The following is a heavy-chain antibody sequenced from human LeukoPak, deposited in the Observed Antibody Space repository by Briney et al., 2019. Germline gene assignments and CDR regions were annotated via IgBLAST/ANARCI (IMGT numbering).Heavy chain of an antibody. CDR1: GGSISSDGYY. CDR3: AREGGYEVFHYFDY. J-gene: IGHJ4*02. D-gene: IGHD3-16*01. Sequence: TLSLTCTVSGGSISSDGYYWSWIRQHPGKGLEWIGYIYYSGSTYYNPSLKSRVTISVDTSKNQFSLKLSSVTAADTAVYYCAREGGYEVFHYFDYWGQGTLVTVSS. V-gene: IGHV4-31*03. CDR2: IYYSGST.